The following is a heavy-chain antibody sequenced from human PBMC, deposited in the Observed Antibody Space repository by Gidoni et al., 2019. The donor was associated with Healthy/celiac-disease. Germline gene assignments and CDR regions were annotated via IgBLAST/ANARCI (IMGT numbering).Heavy chain of an antibody. J-gene: IGHJ6*02. Sequence: QVQLQQWGAGLLKPSETLSLTCAVYGGSFSGYYWSWIRQPPGKGLEWIGEINHSGSTNYNPSLKSRVTISVDTSKNQFSLKLSSVTAADTAVYYCARGKIQLWTPTYYYYYGMDVWGQGTTVTVSS. CDR3: ARGKIQLWTPTYYYYYGMDV. CDR1: GGSFSGYY. CDR2: INHSGST. D-gene: IGHD5-18*01. V-gene: IGHV4-34*01.